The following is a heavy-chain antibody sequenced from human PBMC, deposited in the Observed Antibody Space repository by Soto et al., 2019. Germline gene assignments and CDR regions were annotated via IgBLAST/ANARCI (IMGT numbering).Heavy chain of an antibody. CDR1: GGSVTSDY. CDR2: IDKRGNT. V-gene: IGHV4-59*02. Sequence: SETLSLTCTVSGGSVTSDYWSWIRQPPRKGLEGGAYIDKRGNTTYNTSLKSRITISVNTSKNHFSLKLSSLSAADTAIYYCAISYVTTPYYFAYWGQRPPVTVSS. D-gene: IGHD4-17*01. CDR3: AISYVTTPYYFAY. J-gene: IGHJ4*02.